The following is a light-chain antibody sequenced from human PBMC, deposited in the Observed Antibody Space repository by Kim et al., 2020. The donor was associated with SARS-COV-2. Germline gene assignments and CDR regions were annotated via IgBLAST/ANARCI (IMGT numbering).Light chain of an antibody. Sequence: AVRHTVRCTGRGASLRNYYASWYQQKPGQAPVLVIYGKNNRPSEIPDRFSGSSSGNTASLTITGAQAEDEADYYCNSRDSSGNLVVFGGGTQLTVL. J-gene: IGLJ2*01. V-gene: IGLV3-19*01. CDR3: NSRDSSGNLVV. CDR1: SLRNYY. CDR2: GKN.